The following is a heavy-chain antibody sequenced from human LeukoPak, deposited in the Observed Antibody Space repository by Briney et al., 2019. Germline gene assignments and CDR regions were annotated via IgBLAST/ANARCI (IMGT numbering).Heavy chain of an antibody. V-gene: IGHV1-69*13. J-gene: IGHJ6*03. D-gene: IGHD3-3*01. Sequence: SVKVSCKASGGTFSSYAISWVRQAPGQGLEWMGGIIPIFGTANYAQKIQGRVTITADESTSTAYMELSSLRSADTAVYYCARSTWSRLLGYYYMDVWGKGTTVTVSS. CDR2: IIPIFGTA. CDR3: ARSTWSRLLGYYYMDV. CDR1: GGTFSSYA.